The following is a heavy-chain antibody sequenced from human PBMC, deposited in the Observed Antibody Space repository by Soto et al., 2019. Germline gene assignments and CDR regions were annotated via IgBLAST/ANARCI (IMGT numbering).Heavy chain of an antibody. D-gene: IGHD3-10*01. CDR3: ARDLYGSGSYYAFDI. CDR2: ISSSGSTI. Sequence: GGSLRLSCAASGFTFSDYYMSWIRQAPGKGLEWVSYISSSGSTIYYADSVKGRFTISRDNAKNSLYLQMNSLRAEDTAVYYGARDLYGSGSYYAFDIWGQGTMVTVSS. V-gene: IGHV3-11*01. CDR1: GFTFSDYY. J-gene: IGHJ3*02.